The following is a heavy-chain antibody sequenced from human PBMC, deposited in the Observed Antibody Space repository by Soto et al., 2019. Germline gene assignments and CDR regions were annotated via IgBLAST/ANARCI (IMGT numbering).Heavy chain of an antibody. J-gene: IGHJ4*02. Sequence: KFQGRVTITRDTSAGTAYMELSSLRSEDTAVYYCARENGIAAAGRPLDYWGQGTLVTVSS. V-gene: IGHV1-3*01. CDR3: ARENGIAAAGRPLDY. D-gene: IGHD6-13*01.